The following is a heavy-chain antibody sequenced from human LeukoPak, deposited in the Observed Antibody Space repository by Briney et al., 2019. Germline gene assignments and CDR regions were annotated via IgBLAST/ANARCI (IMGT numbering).Heavy chain of an antibody. CDR3: AKAEGYCSGGSCYQVNWFDP. J-gene: IGHJ5*02. Sequence: TGGSLRLSCAASGFSFISYGMHWVRQAPGKGLEWVGVISDDGRNKNYADSVKGRFTISRDNSKDTLYLQMNSLRDEDTAVYYCAKAEGYCSGGSCYQVNWFDPWGQGTLVTVSS. CDR2: ISDDGRNK. D-gene: IGHD2-15*01. V-gene: IGHV3-30*18. CDR1: GFSFISYG.